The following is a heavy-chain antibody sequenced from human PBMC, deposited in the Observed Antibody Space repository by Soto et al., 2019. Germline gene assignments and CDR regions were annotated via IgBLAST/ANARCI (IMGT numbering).Heavy chain of an antibody. J-gene: IGHJ4*02. CDR3: ARVGDPYSSDLDYFDY. CDR1: GFTFSSYG. D-gene: IGHD6-19*01. Sequence: GGSLRLSCAASGFTFSSYGMHWVRQAPGKGLEWVAVIWYDGSNKYYADSVKGRFTISRDNSKNTLYLQMNSLRAEDTAVYYCARVGDPYSSDLDYFDYWGQGTLVTVSS. V-gene: IGHV3-33*01. CDR2: IWYDGSNK.